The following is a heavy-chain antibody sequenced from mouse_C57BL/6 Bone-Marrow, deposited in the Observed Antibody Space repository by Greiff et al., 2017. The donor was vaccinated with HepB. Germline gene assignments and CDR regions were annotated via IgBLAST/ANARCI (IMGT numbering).Heavy chain of an antibody. CDR1: GFTFSDYY. CDR2: INYDGSST. Sequence: EVQVVESEGGLVQPGSSMKLSCTASGFTFSDYYMAWVRQVPEKGLEWVANINYDGSSTYYLDSLESRFIISRDNAKNILYLQMSSLKSEDTATYYCARSDSYYAMDYWGQGTSVTVSS. CDR3: ARSDSYYAMDY. J-gene: IGHJ4*01. V-gene: IGHV5-16*01.